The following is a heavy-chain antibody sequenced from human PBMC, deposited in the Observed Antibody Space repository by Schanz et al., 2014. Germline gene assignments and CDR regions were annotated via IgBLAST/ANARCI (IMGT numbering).Heavy chain of an antibody. CDR1: GFTFSTYA. J-gene: IGHJ4*02. Sequence: VQLLDSGGGLVQPGGSLRLSCAASGFTFSTYAMSWVRQAPGKGLEWVAVIWNNGVTKYYADSVRGRFTISRDNAKNSLYLQMNSLRAGDTAVYYCARPRFDYGEVDYWGQGTLVTVSS. CDR2: IWNNGVTK. CDR3: ARPRFDYGEVDY. D-gene: IGHD4-17*01. V-gene: IGHV3-33*08.